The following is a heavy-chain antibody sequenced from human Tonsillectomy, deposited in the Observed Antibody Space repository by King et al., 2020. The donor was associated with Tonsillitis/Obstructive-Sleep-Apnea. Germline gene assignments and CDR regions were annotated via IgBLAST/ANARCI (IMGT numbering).Heavy chain of an antibody. CDR3: AKALFWSGDTAVDY. D-gene: IGHD3-3*01. CDR1: GFTFDDYA. CDR2: ISGDGGRT. Sequence: VQLVESGGGVVQPGGSLRLSCAASGFTFDDYAMHWVRQAPGKGLEWVSLISGDGGRTYYADSVKGRFTISRDNSKNSLYLQMNSLRTEDNAFYYCAKALFWSGDTAVDYGGQGTLVPVSS. J-gene: IGHJ4*02. V-gene: IGHV3-43*02.